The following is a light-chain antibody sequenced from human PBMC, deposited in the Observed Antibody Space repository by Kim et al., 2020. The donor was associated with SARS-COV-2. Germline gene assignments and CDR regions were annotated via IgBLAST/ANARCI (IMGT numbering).Light chain of an antibody. CDR1: SSDVGGYKY. V-gene: IGLV2-14*03. CDR2: DVS. J-gene: IGLJ2*01. Sequence: QSALTQPASVSGSPGQSITISCTGTSSDVGGYKYVSWYQQHPGKAPKLMIHDVSSRPSGVSNRFSGSKSGNTASLTISGLQAEDEADYYCSSYTSSSTVVFGGGTQLTVL. CDR3: SSYTSSSTVV.